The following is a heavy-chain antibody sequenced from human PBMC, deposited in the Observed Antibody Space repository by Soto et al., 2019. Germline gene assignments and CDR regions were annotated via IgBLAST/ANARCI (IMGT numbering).Heavy chain of an antibody. Sequence: QVQLVESGGGVVQPGRSLRLSCAASGFTFSSYGMHWVRQAPGKGLEWVAVIWYDGSNKYYADSVKGRFTISRDNSKNTLYLQMNSLRAEDTAVYYCARDSLQGGSYSNYWGQGTLVTVSS. CDR1: GFTFSSYG. D-gene: IGHD1-26*01. J-gene: IGHJ4*02. CDR2: IWYDGSNK. V-gene: IGHV3-33*01. CDR3: ARDSLQGGSYSNY.